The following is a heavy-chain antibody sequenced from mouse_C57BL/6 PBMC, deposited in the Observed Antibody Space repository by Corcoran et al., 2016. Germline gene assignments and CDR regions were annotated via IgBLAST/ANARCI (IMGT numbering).Heavy chain of an antibody. Sequence: QVQLQQSGPELVKPGASVKLSCKASGYTFTSYDINWVKQRPGQGLEWIGWIYPRDGSTKYNEKFKGKATLTVDTSSSTAYMELHSLTSEDSAVYFCARHPLIYYYGSSEGYFDVWGTGTTVTVSS. V-gene: IGHV1-85*01. J-gene: IGHJ1*03. CDR3: ARHPLIYYYGSSEGYFDV. D-gene: IGHD1-1*01. CDR1: GYTFTSYD. CDR2: IYPRDGST.